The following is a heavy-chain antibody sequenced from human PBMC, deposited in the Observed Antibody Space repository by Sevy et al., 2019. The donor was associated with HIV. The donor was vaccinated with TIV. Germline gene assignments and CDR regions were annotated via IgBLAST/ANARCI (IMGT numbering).Heavy chain of an antibody. Sequence: GGSLRLSCAASGFTFSSYAMSWVRQAPGKGLEWVSAISGSGGSTYYADSVKGGFTISRDNSKNTLYLQMNSLRAEDTAVYYCAKDLFFVIPIHGSCAFDIWGQGTMVTDSS. CDR1: GFTFSSYA. J-gene: IGHJ3*02. CDR2: ISGSGGST. D-gene: IGHD3-16*02. CDR3: AKDLFFVIPIHGSCAFDI. V-gene: IGHV3-23*01.